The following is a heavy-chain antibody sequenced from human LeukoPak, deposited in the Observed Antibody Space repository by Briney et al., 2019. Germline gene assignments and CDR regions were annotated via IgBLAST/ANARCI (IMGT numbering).Heavy chain of an antibody. CDR3: ARDSRGYAYGRTVYYFDY. D-gene: IGHD5-18*01. CDR1: GFTSGSSW. Sequence: GGSLRLSCTASGFTSGSSWMSWVRQAPGRGLEWVASIKQDGSQIYYVDSVKGRFTISRDNAKNSLYLQMNSLRPEDTAIYYCARDSRGYAYGRTVYYFDYWGQGTLITVSS. J-gene: IGHJ4*02. CDR2: IKQDGSQI. V-gene: IGHV3-7*01.